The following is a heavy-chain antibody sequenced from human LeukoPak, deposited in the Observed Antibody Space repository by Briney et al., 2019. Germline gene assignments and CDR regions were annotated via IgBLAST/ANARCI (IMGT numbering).Heavy chain of an antibody. CDR2: IYPGDSDT. V-gene: IGHV5-51*01. J-gene: IGHJ3*02. CDR1: GYSFTSYW. D-gene: IGHD3-10*01. CDR3: ARTETYYGSGSYFDAFDI. Sequence: GESLKISCKGSGYSFTSYWIGWVRQMPGKGLEWMGIIYPGDSDTRYSPSFQGQVTISADKSISTAYLQWSSLKASDTAKYYCARTETYYGSGSYFDAFDIWGQGTMVTVSS.